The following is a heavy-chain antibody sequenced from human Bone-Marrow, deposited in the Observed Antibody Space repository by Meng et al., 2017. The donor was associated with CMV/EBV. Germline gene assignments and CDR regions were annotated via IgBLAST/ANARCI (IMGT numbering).Heavy chain of an antibody. CDR1: GYTFTSYY. D-gene: IGHD5-12*01. CDR2: ISAYNGNT. J-gene: IGHJ4*02. V-gene: IGHV1-18*04. Sequence: ASVKVSCKASGYTFTSYYMHWVRQAPGQGLEWMGWISAYNGNTNYAQKLQGRVTMTTDTSTSTAYMELRSLRSDDTAVYYCARDRGLRVFDYWGQGTLVTVSS. CDR3: ARDRGLRVFDY.